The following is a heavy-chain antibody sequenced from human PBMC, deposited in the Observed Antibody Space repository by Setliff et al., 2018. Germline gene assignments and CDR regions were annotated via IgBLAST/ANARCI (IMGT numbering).Heavy chain of an antibody. D-gene: IGHD3-3*01. J-gene: IGHJ4*02. CDR3: ARRETYYNFWSGYYAY. V-gene: IGHV4-34*01. CDR1: GGSFSGYY. CDR2: INHSGST. Sequence: SETLSLTCAVYGGSFSGYYWSWIRQPPGKGLEWIGEINHSGSTNYNPSLKSRVTISVDTSKNQFSLKLSSVTAADTAVYCCARRETYYNFWSGYYAYWGQGTLVTVSS.